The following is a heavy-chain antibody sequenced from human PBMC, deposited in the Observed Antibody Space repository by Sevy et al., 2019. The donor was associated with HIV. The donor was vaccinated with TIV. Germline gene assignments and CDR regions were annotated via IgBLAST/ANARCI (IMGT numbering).Heavy chain of an antibody. CDR2: IRYDGSNK. Sequence: GGSLRLSCAASGFTFSSDGMHWVRQAPGKGLEWVAFIRYDGSNKYYADSVKGRFTISRDNSKNTLYLQMNSLRAEDTAVYYCAKMGYCSSTSCYTENLVSAPFDYWGQGTLVTVSS. D-gene: IGHD2-2*02. CDR3: AKMGYCSSTSCYTENLVSAPFDY. CDR1: GFTFSSDG. J-gene: IGHJ4*02. V-gene: IGHV3-30*02.